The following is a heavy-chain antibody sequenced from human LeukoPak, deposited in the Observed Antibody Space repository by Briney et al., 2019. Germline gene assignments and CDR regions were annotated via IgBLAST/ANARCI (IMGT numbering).Heavy chain of an antibody. V-gene: IGHV3-33*01. D-gene: IGHD6-19*01. CDR1: GFTFSSYG. CDR2: IWYDGSNK. Sequence: PGGSLRLSCAASGFTFSSYGMHWVRQAPGKGLEWVAVIWYDGSNKYYADSVKGRFTISRDNSKNTLYLQMNSLRAEDTAVYYCARDLIAVAGTEDYWGQGTLVTVSS. CDR3: ARDLIAVAGTEDY. J-gene: IGHJ4*02.